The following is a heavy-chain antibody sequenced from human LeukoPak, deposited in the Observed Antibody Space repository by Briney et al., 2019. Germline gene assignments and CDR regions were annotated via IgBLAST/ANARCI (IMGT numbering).Heavy chain of an antibody. Sequence: SETLSLTCTVSGGSISSYYWSWIRQPPGEGLEWIGYIYYSGSTNYNPSLKSRVTISVDTSKNQFSLKLSSVTAADTAVYYCARDSSGWYRHFDYWGQGTLVTVSS. CDR1: GGSISSYY. CDR3: ARDSSGWYRHFDY. J-gene: IGHJ4*02. D-gene: IGHD6-19*01. V-gene: IGHV4-59*01. CDR2: IYYSGST.